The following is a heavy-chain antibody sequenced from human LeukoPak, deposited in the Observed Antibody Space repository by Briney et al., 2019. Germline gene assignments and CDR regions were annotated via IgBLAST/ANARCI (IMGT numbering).Heavy chain of an antibody. V-gene: IGHV4-30-4*08. CDR3: ARSYVVGYTVRWFDP. CDR2: IYYSGST. CDR1: GVSISSGDYY. D-gene: IGHD1-26*01. Sequence: SETLSLTCTVSGVSISSGDYYWSWIRQPPGKGLEWIGYIYYSGSTYYNPSLKSRVTISVDTSKNQFSLKLSSVTAADTAVCYCARSYVVGYTVRWFDPWGQGTPVTVSS. J-gene: IGHJ5*02.